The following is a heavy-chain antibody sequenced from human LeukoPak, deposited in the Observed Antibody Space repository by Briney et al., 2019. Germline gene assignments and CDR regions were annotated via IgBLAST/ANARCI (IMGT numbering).Heavy chain of an antibody. CDR3: ARVIAVAGNYYFDY. V-gene: IGHV3-74*01. J-gene: IGHJ4*02. CDR1: GFTFSSYW. Sequence: SGGSLRLSCAASGFTFSSYWMHWVRQAPGEGLVWVSRINSDGSSTSYADSVKGRFTISRDNAKNTLYLQMNSLRAEDTAVYYCARVIAVAGNYYFDYWGQGTLVTVSS. D-gene: IGHD6-19*01. CDR2: INSDGSST.